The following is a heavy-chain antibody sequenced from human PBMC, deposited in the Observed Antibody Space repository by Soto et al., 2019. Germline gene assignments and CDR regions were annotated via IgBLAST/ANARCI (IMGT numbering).Heavy chain of an antibody. V-gene: IGHV5-51*01. CDR3: ARLVAGLGLYNNGTDV. D-gene: IGHD2-2*01. Sequence: GESLKISCQGFGYSFNRYWIGWVPPMPGKGLEWMGIIYPVDSDTRYSPSFQGQVTISVDKSISTAYLQWSSLKASDTAIYYCARLVAGLGLYNNGTDVWGQGTTGTGSS. CDR1: GYSFNRYW. CDR2: IYPVDSDT. J-gene: IGHJ6*02.